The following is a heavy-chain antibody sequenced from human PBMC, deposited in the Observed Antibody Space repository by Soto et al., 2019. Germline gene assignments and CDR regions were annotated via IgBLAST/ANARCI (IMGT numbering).Heavy chain of an antibody. CDR1: GFTFHNYA. V-gene: IGHV3-9*01. CDR3: AKDIVGATWVPDAFDF. J-gene: IGHJ3*01. CDR2: ISWNSGHI. Sequence: EVQLVESGGGLVQPGRSLRLSCAVSGFTFHNYAMHWVRQAPGKGLEWVSCISWNSGHIAYADSVKGRVTISRDNTKNFLYLEMNSLRAEDTALYYCAKDIVGATWVPDAFDFWGQGTMVTVSS. D-gene: IGHD1-26*01.